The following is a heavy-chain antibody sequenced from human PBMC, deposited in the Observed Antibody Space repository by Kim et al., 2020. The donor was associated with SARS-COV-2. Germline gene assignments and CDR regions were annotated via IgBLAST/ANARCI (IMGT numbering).Heavy chain of an antibody. J-gene: IGHJ6*02. D-gene: IGHD3-10*01. CDR3: AKDLGVYYYGSGNKYDRGYYYYGMDV. CDR1: GFTFSSYG. Sequence: GGSLRLSCAASGFTFSSYGMHWVRQAPGKGLEWVAVISYDGSNKYYADSVKGRFTISRDNSKNTLYLQMNSLRAEDTAVYYCAKDLGVYYYGSGNKYDRGYYYYGMDVWGQGTTVTVSS. V-gene: IGHV3-30*18. CDR2: ISYDGSNK.